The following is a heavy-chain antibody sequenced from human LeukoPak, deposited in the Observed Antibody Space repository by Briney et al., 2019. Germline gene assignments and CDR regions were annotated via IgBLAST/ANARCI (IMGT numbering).Heavy chain of an antibody. CDR3: ARGMTTGPDP. CDR2: IYYSGST. V-gene: IGHV4-59*08. D-gene: IGHD4-11*01. J-gene: IGHJ5*02. CDR1: GGSISSYS. Sequence: PSETLSLTCTVSGGSISSYSWSWIRQPPGKGLEWIGYIYYSGSTNYNPSRKSRLTISVDTSKNQFSLNLSSVTAADTAVYYCARGMTTGPDPWGQGTLVTVSS.